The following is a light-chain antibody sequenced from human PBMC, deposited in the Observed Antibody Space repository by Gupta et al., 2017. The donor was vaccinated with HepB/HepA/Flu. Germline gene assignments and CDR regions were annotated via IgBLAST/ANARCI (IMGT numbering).Light chain of an antibody. V-gene: IGLV3-21*03. CDR2: DDG. CDR3: QVWDASSGHVV. CDR1: NIRSKN. Sequence: SYVLTQPPSVSVAPGKTASISFGGNNIRSKNVHWYQLRPGQAPVLVVYDDGDRPSGIPERFSGSNSGNTATLTISGVDAGDEADYYCQVWDASSGHVVFGGGTKLTVL. J-gene: IGLJ2*01.